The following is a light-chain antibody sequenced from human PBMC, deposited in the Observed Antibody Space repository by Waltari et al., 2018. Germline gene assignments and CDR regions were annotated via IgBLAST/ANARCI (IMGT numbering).Light chain of an antibody. CDR1: QSLVHSDGNTY. CDR2: KVS. J-gene: IGKJ1*01. CDR3: MQGTHWPRT. V-gene: IGKV2-30*02. Sequence: DVVMTQSPLSLPVTLGQPASISCRSSQSLVHSDGNTYLNWFQQRPGQSQRRLIYKVSKRDSGVPDRFSGSGSGTDFTLKINRVEAEDVGVYYCMQGTHWPRTFGQGTKVQIK.